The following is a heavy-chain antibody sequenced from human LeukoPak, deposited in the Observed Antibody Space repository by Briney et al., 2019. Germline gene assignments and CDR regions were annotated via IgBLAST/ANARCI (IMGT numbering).Heavy chain of an antibody. CDR2: ISYDGSNK. Sequence: GGYLRLYCAASGFTFSSYGMHWVRQAPGKGLEWVAVISYDGSNKYYADSVKGRFTISRDNSKNTLYLQMNSLRAEDTAVYYCAKVPYYYDSSGYWDAFDIWGQGTMVTVSS. V-gene: IGHV3-30*18. J-gene: IGHJ3*02. CDR3: AKVPYYYDSSGYWDAFDI. CDR1: GFTFSSYG. D-gene: IGHD3-22*01.